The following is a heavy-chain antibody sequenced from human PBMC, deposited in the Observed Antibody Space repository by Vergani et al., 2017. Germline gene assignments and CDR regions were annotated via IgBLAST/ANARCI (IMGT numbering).Heavy chain of an antibody. CDR1: GFTFSSYS. Sequence: EVQLVESGGGLVQPGGSLRLSCAASGFTFSSYSMNWVRQAPGKGLEWVSYISSSSSTIYYADSVKGRFTISRDNAKNSLYLQMNSLRDEDTAVYYCASPIVSYYYMDVWGKGTTVTVSS. V-gene: IGHV3-48*02. CDR3: ASPIVSYYYMDV. J-gene: IGHJ6*03. D-gene: IGHD5/OR15-5a*01. CDR2: ISSSSSTI.